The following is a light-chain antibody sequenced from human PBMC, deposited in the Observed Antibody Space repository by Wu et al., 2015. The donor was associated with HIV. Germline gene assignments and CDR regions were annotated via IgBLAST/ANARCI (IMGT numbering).Light chain of an antibody. V-gene: IGKV1-27*01. J-gene: IGKJ1*01. CDR1: QGISNF. CDR2: AAS. Sequence: DIQMTQSPSSLSASVGDRVTITCRASQGISNFLAWYQQKPGKPPKILIYAASTLQSGVPSRFSGSGSGTEFTLTISSLQSEDFAIYYCQQYNKWPRGTFGQGTKVEIK. CDR3: QQYNKWPRGT.